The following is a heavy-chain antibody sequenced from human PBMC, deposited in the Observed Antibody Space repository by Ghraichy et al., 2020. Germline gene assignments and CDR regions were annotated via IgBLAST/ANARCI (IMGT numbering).Heavy chain of an antibody. D-gene: IGHD6-19*01. Sequence: ASVKVSRKASGYVFTSYGIIWVRQAPGQGLEWMGWISPYDGSTNYAQKFQGRVTMTTDTSTTTAYMELRNLKSDDTAVYYCAGDSDSGRYSSGWWGQGTLVTVSS. CDR3: AGDSDSGRYSSGW. J-gene: IGHJ4*02. CDR1: GYVFTSYG. CDR2: ISPYDGST. V-gene: IGHV1-18*01.